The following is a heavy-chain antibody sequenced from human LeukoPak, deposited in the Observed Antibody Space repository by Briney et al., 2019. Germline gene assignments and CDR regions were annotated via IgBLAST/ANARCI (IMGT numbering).Heavy chain of an antibody. CDR2: ISAHKGNT. CDR3: ARQSYVWGSYRPDDALDI. J-gene: IGHJ3*02. Sequence: ASVKDSCKASGYTFTRYGISWVRQAPGQGLEWMGWISAHKGNTNYAQKVQGRVTMTTDTSTSTAYMELRSLRSDDTAVYYCARQSYVWGSYRPDDALDIWGQGTMVTVSP. D-gene: IGHD3-16*02. CDR1: GYTFTRYG. V-gene: IGHV1-18*01.